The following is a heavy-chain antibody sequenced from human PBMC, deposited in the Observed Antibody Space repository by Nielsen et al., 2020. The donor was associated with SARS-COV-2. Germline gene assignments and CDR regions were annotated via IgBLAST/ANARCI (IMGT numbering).Heavy chain of an antibody. V-gene: IGHV1-69*06. CDR1: GGTFSSYA. Sequence: SVKVSCKASGGTFSSYAISWVRQAPGQGLEWMGGIIPIFGTANYAQKFQGRVTITADKSTSTAYMELSSLRSEDTAVYYCARDLGYCSGGSCYSPQPWGQGTLVIVSS. J-gene: IGHJ5*02. CDR3: ARDLGYCSGGSCYSPQP. CDR2: IIPIFGTA. D-gene: IGHD2-15*01.